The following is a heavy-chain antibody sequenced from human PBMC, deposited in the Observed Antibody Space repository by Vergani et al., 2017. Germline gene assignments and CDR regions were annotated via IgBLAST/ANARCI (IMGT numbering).Heavy chain of an antibody. V-gene: IGHV3-30*02. CDR1: GFTFRSYG. D-gene: IGHD2-2*01. Sequence: QVQLVESGGGVVQPGGSLRLSCAASGFTFRSYGMHWVRQAPGKGLEWVAFIRYDGSNKYYADSVKGRFNIYRDNSKNTLYLQMNSLRAEDTAVDYWEKGRVPAASRGVDYWGQGTLLTVSS. CDR2: IRYDGSNK. J-gene: IGHJ4*02. CDR3: EKGRVPAASRGVDY.